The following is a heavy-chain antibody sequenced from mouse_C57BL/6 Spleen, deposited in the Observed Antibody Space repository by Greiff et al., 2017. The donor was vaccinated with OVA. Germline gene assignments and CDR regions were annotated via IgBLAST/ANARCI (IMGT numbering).Heavy chain of an antibody. D-gene: IGHD2-2*01. CDR2: IYPGNSDT. CDR1: GYTFTSYW. J-gene: IGHJ4*01. V-gene: IGHV1-5*01. Sequence: VQLQQSGTVLARPGASVKMSCKTSGYTFTSYWMHWVKQRPGQGLEWIGAIYPGNSDTSYNQKFKGKAKLTAVTSASTAYMELSSLTNEDSSVYYFTRALYYGYDYYAMDYWGQGTSVTVSS. CDR3: TRALYYGYDYYAMDY.